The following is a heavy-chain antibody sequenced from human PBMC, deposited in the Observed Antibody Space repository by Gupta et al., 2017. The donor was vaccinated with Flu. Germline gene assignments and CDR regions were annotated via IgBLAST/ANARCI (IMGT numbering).Heavy chain of an antibody. CDR1: GFTFGDYA. CDR3: TRDPYYYDDSGYYYGGDY. D-gene: IGHD3-22*01. J-gene: IGHJ4*02. CDR2: IRSKAYGGTT. V-gene: IGHV3-49*04. Sequence: EVQLVESGGGLVQPGRSLRLSCTASGFTFGDYAMSWVRQAPGKGLGWVCFIRSKAYGGTTECAASVKGRFTISRDDSKSIAYLQMNSLKTEDTAVYYCTRDPYYYDDSGYYYGGDYWGQGTLVTVSS.